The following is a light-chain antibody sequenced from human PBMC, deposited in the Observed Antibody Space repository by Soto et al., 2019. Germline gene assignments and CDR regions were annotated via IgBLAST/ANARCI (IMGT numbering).Light chain of an antibody. J-gene: IGLJ3*02. CDR3: QTWGTGILGHWHSV. Sequence: QPVLTQSPSASASLGASVKLTCTLSSGHSSYAVAWHQQLPEKGPRYFMKLNADGSHTKGDGIPDRFSGSSSGAERYLTISSLQSEANSSSQTWGTGILGHWHSVFGGGTKLTVL. V-gene: IGLV4-69*01. CDR1: SGHSSYA. CDR2: LNADGSH.